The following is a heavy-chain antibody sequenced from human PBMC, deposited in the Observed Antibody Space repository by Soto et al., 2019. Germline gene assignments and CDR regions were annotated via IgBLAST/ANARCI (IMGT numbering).Heavy chain of an antibody. J-gene: IGHJ6*02. Sequence: SETLSLTCAVYGGSFSGYYWSWIRQPPGKGLEWIGEINHSGSTNYNPSLKSRVTISVDTSKNQFSLKLSSVTAADTAVYYCARGVSAYYDFWSGYSTYCYYYGMDVWGQGTTVTVSS. CDR3: ARGVSAYYDFWSGYSTYCYYYGMDV. D-gene: IGHD3-3*01. CDR1: GGSFSGYY. CDR2: INHSGST. V-gene: IGHV4-34*01.